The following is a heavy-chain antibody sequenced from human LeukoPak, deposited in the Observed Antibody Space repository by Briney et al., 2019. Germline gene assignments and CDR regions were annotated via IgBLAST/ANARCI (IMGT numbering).Heavy chain of an antibody. CDR2: IYPGDSNT. J-gene: IGHJ3*01. D-gene: IGHD5-12*01. CDR1: GYSFNNYW. V-gene: IGHV5-51*03. CDR3: ARRVSSSGFDAFDV. Sequence: KPGESLKISCKGSGYSFNNYWIGWVRQMPGKGLEWIGIIYPGDSNTKYSPSLQGQVTISADKSISTAYLQWSSLKASDTAMYYCARRVSSSGFDAFDVWGQGTMVTVSS.